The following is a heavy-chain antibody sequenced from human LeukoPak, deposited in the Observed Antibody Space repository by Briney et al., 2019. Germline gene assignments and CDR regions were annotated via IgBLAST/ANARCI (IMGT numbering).Heavy chain of an antibody. D-gene: IGHD3-16*02. CDR1: GYTFTSYG. J-gene: IGHJ4*02. CDR2: INPNSGGT. V-gene: IGHV1-2*04. CDR3: ARGDYVWGSYRSSGQYYFDY. Sequence: GASVKVSCKASGYTFTSYGISWVRQAPGQGLEWMGWINPNSGGTNYAQKFQGWVTMTRDTSISTAYMELSRLRSDDTAVYYCARGDYVWGSYRSSGQYYFDYWGQGTLVTVSS.